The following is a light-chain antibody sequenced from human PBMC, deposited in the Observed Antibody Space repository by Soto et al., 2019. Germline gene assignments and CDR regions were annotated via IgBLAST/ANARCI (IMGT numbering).Light chain of an antibody. Sequence: DIQMTQSPSSLSASVGDRVTITCQASQDISNYLNCYQQKPGKAPKLLIYDASDLETGVPSRFSGSGSGTDFTFTISSLQPEDIATYYCQPTDSYPSTFGRGTTGDIK. V-gene: IGKV1-33*01. CDR3: QPTDSYPST. J-gene: IGKJ4*01. CDR1: QDISNY. CDR2: DAS.